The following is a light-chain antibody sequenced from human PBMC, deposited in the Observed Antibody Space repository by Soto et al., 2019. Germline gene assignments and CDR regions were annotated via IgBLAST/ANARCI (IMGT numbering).Light chain of an antibody. J-gene: IGKJ1*01. V-gene: IGKV1-39*01. CDR3: QQAYSSPRT. Sequence: DIQMTQSPSSLSASVADRVTITCRASQSIRRSLNWYQQKPGKAPNLLIYAASSLQTGVPSRFTGSGSGTDFTLTISNLQPEDFAVYYCQQAYSSPRTVGQGPNVDI. CDR1: QSIRRS. CDR2: AAS.